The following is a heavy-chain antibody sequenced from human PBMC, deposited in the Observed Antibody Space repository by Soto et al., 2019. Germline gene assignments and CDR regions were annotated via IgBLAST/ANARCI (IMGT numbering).Heavy chain of an antibody. V-gene: IGHV1-3*01. CDR1: GYTFTSYA. Sequence: QVQLVQSGAEVKKPGASVKVSCKASGYTFTSYAMHWVRQAPGQRLEWMGWINAGNGNTKYSQKFQGRVTITSDTSPSTACEALSSLRSEDTTVHYCARIPGGLDGPGDYWGQATLVTVSS. CDR3: ARIPGGLDGPGDY. D-gene: IGHD2-15*01. J-gene: IGHJ4*02. CDR2: INAGNGNT.